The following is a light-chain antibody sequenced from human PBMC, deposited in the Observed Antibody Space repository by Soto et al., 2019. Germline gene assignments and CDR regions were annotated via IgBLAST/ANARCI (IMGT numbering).Light chain of an antibody. V-gene: IGLV2-23*02. CDR3: CSYAPTRNSYV. CDR1: SSDVGSYNL. Sequence: QSALTQPASVSGSPGQSITISCTGTSSDVGSYNLVSWYQHHPGTAPKLIIYEVTKRPSGVSNRFSASKSGNTASLTISGLQAEDDADYYCCSYAPTRNSYVFGSGTKVT. CDR2: EVT. J-gene: IGLJ1*01.